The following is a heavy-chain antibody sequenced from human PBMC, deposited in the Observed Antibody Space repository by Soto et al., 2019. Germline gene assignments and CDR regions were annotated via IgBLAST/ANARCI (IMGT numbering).Heavy chain of an antibody. CDR3: TSVRLGRSAFDH. CDR1: GFTFSNAW. J-gene: IGHJ4*02. CDR2: IKSKTHGGAR. Sequence: GGSLRLSCEASGFTFSNAWMNWVRQAPGKGLEWVGRIKSKTHGGARDYAAPVKGRFTISGDDSENTMYLQMTSLKTEDTAVYYCTSVRLGRSAFDHWDMRSLVTVSS. D-gene: IGHD1-1*01. V-gene: IGHV3-15*07.